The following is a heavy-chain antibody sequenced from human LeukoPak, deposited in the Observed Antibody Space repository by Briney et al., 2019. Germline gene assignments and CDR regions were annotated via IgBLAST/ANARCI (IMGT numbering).Heavy chain of an antibody. Sequence: SETLSLTCTVSGYSIISPFYWGWIRQSPGKGLEWIGNIYHSGSTYSNPSLRSRVTISVDTSKNPFSLKLNSVTAADTAVYYCARVSDDEYGGNSGANYFESWGQGTLVTVSS. J-gene: IGHJ4*02. D-gene: IGHD4-23*01. CDR2: IYHSGST. CDR3: ARVSDDEYGGNSGANYFES. V-gene: IGHV4-38-2*02. CDR1: GYSIISPFY.